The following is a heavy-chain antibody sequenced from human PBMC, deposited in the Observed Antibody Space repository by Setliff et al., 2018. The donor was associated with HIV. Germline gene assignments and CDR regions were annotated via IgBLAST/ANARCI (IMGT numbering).Heavy chain of an antibody. Sequence: PSETLSLTCAVYGGSLSGYYWTWIRQPPGKGLEWIGEINHSGSTNYNPSLKSRVTISIDTSKNQFSLKLSSVTAADTAMYYCARGRMATVLIRNWIDTWGQGSLVTVSS. CDR1: GGSLSGYY. CDR2: INHSGST. V-gene: IGHV4-34*01. D-gene: IGHD4-4*01. J-gene: IGHJ5*02. CDR3: ARGRMATVLIRNWIDT.